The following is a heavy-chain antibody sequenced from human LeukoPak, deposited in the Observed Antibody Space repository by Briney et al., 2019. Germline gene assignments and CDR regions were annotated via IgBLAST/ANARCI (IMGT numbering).Heavy chain of an antibody. D-gene: IGHD6-13*01. J-gene: IGHJ4*02. V-gene: IGHV1-46*01. Sequence: VSVKVSCKAYGYRITDYYVHWVRQAPGQGLEWMGIINPSGRSTTNAQKFQGRVTMTRDTSTNTIYMELSGLRSDDTAVYYCARDAEGGSSWYDYWGQGTLVTVSS. CDR3: ARDAEGGSSWYDY. CDR1: GYRITDYY. CDR2: INPSGRST.